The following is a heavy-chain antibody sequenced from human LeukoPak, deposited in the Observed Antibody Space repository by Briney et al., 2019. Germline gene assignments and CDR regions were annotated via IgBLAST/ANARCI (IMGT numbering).Heavy chain of an antibody. J-gene: IGHJ4*02. CDR1: GFTFSSYA. V-gene: IGHV3-23*01. CDR2: ISGSGGST. Sequence: SGGSLRLSCAASGFTFSSYAMSWVRQAPGKGLEWVSAISGSGGSTYYADSVKGRFTISRDNSKNTLYLQMNSLRAEDTAVYYCAKDLGRITMIVVVISAFDYWGQGTLVTVSS. D-gene: IGHD3-22*01. CDR3: AKDLGRITMIVVVISAFDY.